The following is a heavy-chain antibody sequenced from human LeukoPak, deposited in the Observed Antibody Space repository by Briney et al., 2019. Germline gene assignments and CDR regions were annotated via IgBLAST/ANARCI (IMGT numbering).Heavy chain of an antibody. D-gene: IGHD3-22*01. CDR3: ARGGYGDSSGYYFGY. CDR2: IISGGSTI. Sequence: PGGSLRLSCAASGFTFSSYEMNWVRQAPGKGLEWVSYIISGGSTIYYADSVKGRFTISRDNAKNSLYLQMNSLRAEDTAVYYCARGGYGDSSGYYFGYWGQGTLVTVSS. J-gene: IGHJ4*02. CDR1: GFTFSSYE. V-gene: IGHV3-48*03.